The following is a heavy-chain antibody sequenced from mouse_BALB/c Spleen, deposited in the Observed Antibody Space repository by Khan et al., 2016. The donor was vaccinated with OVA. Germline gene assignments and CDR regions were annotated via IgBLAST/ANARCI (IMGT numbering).Heavy chain of an antibody. Sequence: QVQLQQSGAALAKPGASVKLSCKASGYMFTSYWMNWVKQRPGQGLKWIGYINPSSGYTEYNQKFKDKATLTTDKSSSTAYMQLSSLTSEDSEVYYGVRSGYGSLAYWGQGTLVTVSA. D-gene: IGHD1-1*01. CDR3: VRSGYGSLAY. J-gene: IGHJ3*01. V-gene: IGHV1-7*01. CDR2: INPSSGYT. CDR1: GYMFTSYW.